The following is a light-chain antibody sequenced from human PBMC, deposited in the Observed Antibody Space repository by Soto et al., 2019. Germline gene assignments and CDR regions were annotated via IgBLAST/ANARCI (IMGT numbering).Light chain of an antibody. CDR3: HQCTILPWT. CDR1: QSLRSSY. V-gene: IGKV3-20*01. J-gene: IGKJ1*01. CDR2: GAS. Sequence: EIVLTQSPGTLSLSPGEGATLSCRASQSLRSSYLAWYQHKPGQAPRLLIYGASSRATGIPDRFSGSGSGTDFTLTISRLEPEDFAVYYCHQCTILPWTFGQGTKVEIK.